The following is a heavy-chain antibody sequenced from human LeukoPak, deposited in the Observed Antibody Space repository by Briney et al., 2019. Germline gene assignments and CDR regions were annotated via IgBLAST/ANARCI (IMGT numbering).Heavy chain of an antibody. CDR2: ISSSSTYI. CDR1: GFSFINYN. V-gene: IGHV3-21*01. D-gene: IGHD6-13*01. CDR3: AKAFRILDSSTWYLSWDY. Sequence: PGGSLRLSRAASGFSFINYNMHWVRQAPGKGLEWVSSISSSSTYIYYADSMKGRFTISRDNAKNSLYLQMNSLRAEDTAVYYCAKAFRILDSSTWYLSWDYWGQGILVTVSS. J-gene: IGHJ4*02.